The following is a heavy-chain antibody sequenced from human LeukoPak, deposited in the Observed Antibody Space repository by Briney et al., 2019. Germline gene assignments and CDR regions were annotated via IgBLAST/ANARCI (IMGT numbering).Heavy chain of an antibody. D-gene: IGHD3-10*01. V-gene: IGHV4-59*08. CDR2: IYYSGST. CDR3: ARQLLLWFGESNSGFDY. CDR1: GGSISSYY. J-gene: IGHJ4*02. Sequence: SEFLSLTCTVSGGSISSYYWNWIRQPPGKGLEWIGYIYYSGSTNYNPSLKSRVNMSVDTSKNQFSLKLTSVTAADTAVDYCARQLLLWFGESNSGFDYWGQGTLVTVSS.